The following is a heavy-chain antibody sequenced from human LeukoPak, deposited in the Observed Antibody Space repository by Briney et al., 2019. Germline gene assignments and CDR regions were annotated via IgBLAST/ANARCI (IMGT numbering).Heavy chain of an antibody. Sequence: GGSLRLSCAASGFTFSSDAMSWVRQAPGKGLEWVGRIKSESDGGTTDYAAPVKGRFTISRDDSKNTLHLQMNSLKTEDTAMYYCTTDPGDNWGQGALVTVSS. V-gene: IGHV3-15*01. J-gene: IGHJ4*02. CDR1: GFTFSSDA. CDR3: TTDPGDN. CDR2: IKSESDGGTT.